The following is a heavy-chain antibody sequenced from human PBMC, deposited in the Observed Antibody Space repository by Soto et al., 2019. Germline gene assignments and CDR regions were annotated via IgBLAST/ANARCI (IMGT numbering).Heavy chain of an antibody. CDR2: IYPGDSDT. CDR1: GYSFTSYW. Sequence: PGESLKISCKGSGYSFTSYWIGWVRQMPWKGLEWMGIIYPGDSDTRYSPSFQGQVTISADKSISTAYLQWSSLKASDTAMYYCARTQNDYYDSSGLLYGMDVWGQGTTVTVSS. V-gene: IGHV5-51*01. CDR3: ARTQNDYYDSSGLLYGMDV. D-gene: IGHD3-22*01. J-gene: IGHJ6*02.